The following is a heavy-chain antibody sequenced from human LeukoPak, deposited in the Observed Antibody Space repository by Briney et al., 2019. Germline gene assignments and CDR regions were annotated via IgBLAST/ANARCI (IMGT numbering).Heavy chain of an antibody. CDR1: GFTFGFYG. CDR2: ISGSGFDT. Sequence: PGGSLRLSCAASGFTFGFYGMTWVRQAPGKGLEWVSKISGSGFDTYYADSVRGRFTMSRDDSKNILYIQMNRLRAEDTAAYYCAKENYYGSGSRGYYYHGMDVWGQGTTVTVSS. CDR3: AKENYYGSGSRGYYYHGMDV. V-gene: IGHV3-23*01. D-gene: IGHD3-10*01. J-gene: IGHJ6*02.